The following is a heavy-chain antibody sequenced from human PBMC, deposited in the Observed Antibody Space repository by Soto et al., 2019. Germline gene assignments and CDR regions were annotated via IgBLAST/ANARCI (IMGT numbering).Heavy chain of an antibody. D-gene: IGHD3-10*01. J-gene: IGHJ5*02. CDR3: ARDRVVRGVIISWFDP. CDR2: INAGNGNT. CDR1: GYTFTSYA. V-gene: IGHV1-3*01. Sequence: ASVKVSCKASGYTFTSYAIHWVRQAPGQRLEWMGWINAGNGNTKYSQKFQGRVTITRDTSASTAYMELSSLRSEDTAVYYCARDRVVRGVIISWFDPWGQGTLVTVSS.